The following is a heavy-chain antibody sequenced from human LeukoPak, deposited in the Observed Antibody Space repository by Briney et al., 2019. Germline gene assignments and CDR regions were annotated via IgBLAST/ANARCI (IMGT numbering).Heavy chain of an antibody. CDR1: GYSISSGYY. J-gene: IGHJ6*02. V-gene: IGHV4-38-2*02. CDR2: IYHSGST. Sequence: SETLSLTCTVSGYSISSGYYWGWIRQPPGKGLEWIGSIYHSGSTYYNPSLKSRVTISVDTSKNQFSLKLSSVTAADTAVYYCARLSGSPDYYYGMDVWGQGTTVTVSS. D-gene: IGHD1-26*01. CDR3: ARLSGSPDYYYGMDV.